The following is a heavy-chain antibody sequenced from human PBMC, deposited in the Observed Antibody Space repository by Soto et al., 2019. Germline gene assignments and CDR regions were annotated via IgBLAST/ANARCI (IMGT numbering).Heavy chain of an antibody. CDR2: IYYSGST. V-gene: IGHV4-59*01. Sequence: SETLSLTCTVSGGSISSYYWSWIRQPPGKGLEWIGYIYYSGSTNYNPSLKSRVTISVDTSKNQFSLKLSSVTAADTAVYYCARVPGNYVAFDIWGRGTMVTVSS. J-gene: IGHJ3*02. CDR3: ARVPGNYVAFDI. CDR1: GGSISSYY. D-gene: IGHD4-4*01.